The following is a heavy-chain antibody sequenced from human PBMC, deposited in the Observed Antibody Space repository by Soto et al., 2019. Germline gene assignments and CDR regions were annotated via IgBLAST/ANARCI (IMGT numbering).Heavy chain of an antibody. J-gene: IGHJ4*02. CDR2: MNPNSGNT. D-gene: IGHD4-4*01. V-gene: IGHV1-8*01. CDR1: GYTFTSYD. CDR3: ARGRGYSIPFDY. Sequence: ASVKVSCKASGYTFTSYDINWVRQATGQGLEWMGWMNPNSGNTGYAQKFQGRVTMTRNTSISTAYTELSSLRSEDTAVYYCARGRGYSIPFDYWGQGTLVTVSS.